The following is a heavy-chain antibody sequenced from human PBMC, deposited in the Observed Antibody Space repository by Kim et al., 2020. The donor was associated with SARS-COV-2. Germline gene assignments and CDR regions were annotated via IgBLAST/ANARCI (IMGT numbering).Heavy chain of an antibody. Sequence: GGSLRLSCAASGFTFSSYGMHWVRQAPGKGLEWVAVIWYDGSNKYYVDSVKGRFTISRDNSKNTLYLQMNSLRAEDTAVYYCARDSSGIAVAGTGWFDPWGQGTLVTVSS. D-gene: IGHD6-19*01. CDR3: ARDSSGIAVAGTGWFDP. V-gene: IGHV3-33*01. CDR1: GFTFSSYG. CDR2: IWYDGSNK. J-gene: IGHJ5*02.